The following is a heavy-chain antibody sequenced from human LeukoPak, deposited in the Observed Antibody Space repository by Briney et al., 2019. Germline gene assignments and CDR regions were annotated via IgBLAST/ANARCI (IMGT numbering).Heavy chain of an antibody. CDR1: GFTFSSYG. CDR3: AKDRSSIAVRTPFDY. Sequence: PGGSLRLSCAASGFTFSSYGMHWVRQAPGKGLEWVAVISYDGSNKYYADSVKGRFTISRDNSKNTLYLQMNSLRAEDTAVYYCAKDRSSIAVRTPFDYWGQGTLVTVSS. J-gene: IGHJ4*02. D-gene: IGHD6-19*01. CDR2: ISYDGSNK. V-gene: IGHV3-30*18.